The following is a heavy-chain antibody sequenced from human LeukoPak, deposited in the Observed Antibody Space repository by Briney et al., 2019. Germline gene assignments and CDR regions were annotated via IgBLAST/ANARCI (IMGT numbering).Heavy chain of an antibody. J-gene: IGHJ4*02. V-gene: IGHV4-59*01. CDR2: IYYSGST. Sequence: SETLSLTCTVSGGSISSYYWSWIRQPPGKGLEWIGYIYYSGSTNYNPSLKSRVTISVDTSKNQFSLKLSSVTAADTAVYYCARWGASGWFDYWGQGNLVTVSS. D-gene: IGHD6-19*01. CDR1: GGSISSYY. CDR3: ARWGASGWFDY.